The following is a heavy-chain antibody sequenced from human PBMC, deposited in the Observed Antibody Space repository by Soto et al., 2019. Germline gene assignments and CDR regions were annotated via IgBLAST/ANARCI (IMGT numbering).Heavy chain of an antibody. CDR1: GFTFSSYA. CDR3: AREVEEYCSSTSCYGVDY. V-gene: IGHV3-64*01. Sequence: PGGSLRLSCAASGFTFSSYAMHWVRQAPGKGLEYVSAISSNGGSTYYANSVKGRFTISRDNSKNTLYLQMGSLRAEDMAVYYCAREVEEYCSSTSCYGVDYWGQGTLVTVSS. CDR2: ISSNGGST. J-gene: IGHJ4*02. D-gene: IGHD2-2*01.